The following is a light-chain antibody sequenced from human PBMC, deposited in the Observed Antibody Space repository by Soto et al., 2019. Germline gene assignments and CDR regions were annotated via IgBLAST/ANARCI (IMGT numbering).Light chain of an antibody. V-gene: IGLV2-8*01. Sequence: QSALTQPASVSGSPGQSIAISCTGTSSDVGSYNSVSWYQQHPGKAPKLMIYEGSKRPSGVPDRFSGSKSGNTASLTVSGLQAEDEADYYCSSYAGSNNFPYVFGTGTKLTVL. CDR1: SSDVGSYNS. CDR2: EGS. CDR3: SSYAGSNNFPYV. J-gene: IGLJ1*01.